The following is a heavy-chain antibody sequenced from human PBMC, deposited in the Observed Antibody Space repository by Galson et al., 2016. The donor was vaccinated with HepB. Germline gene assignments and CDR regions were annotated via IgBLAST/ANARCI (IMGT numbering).Heavy chain of an antibody. CDR2: ISGSGYSK. CDR1: GFTFSNSE. V-gene: IGHV3-23*01. D-gene: IGHD6-19*01. J-gene: IGHJ4*02. Sequence: SLRLSCAASGFTFSNSEMNWVRQAPGRGLEWVSGISGSGYSKYYRDSVRGRFTISRDNSRNTLYLRMNSLRAEDTAIYYCANQHTTGWYSCLTHWGQGTLVTVSS. CDR3: ANQHTTGWYSCLTH.